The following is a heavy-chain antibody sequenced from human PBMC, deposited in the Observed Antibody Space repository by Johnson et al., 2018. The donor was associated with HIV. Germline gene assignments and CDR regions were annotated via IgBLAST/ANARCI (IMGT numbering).Heavy chain of an antibody. CDR2: IKSKTDGGTT. CDR1: GFTFSNAW. D-gene: IGHD1-26*01. Sequence: VQLVESGGGLVKPGGSLRLSCAASGFTFSNAWMSWVRQAPGKGLEWVGRIKSKTDGGTTDYAAPVKGRFTISRDDSENTLYLQMNSLKTEDTAVNYCWGLVGAYDAFDIWGQGTMVTVSS. V-gene: IGHV3-15*01. J-gene: IGHJ3*02. CDR3: WGLVGAYDAFDI.